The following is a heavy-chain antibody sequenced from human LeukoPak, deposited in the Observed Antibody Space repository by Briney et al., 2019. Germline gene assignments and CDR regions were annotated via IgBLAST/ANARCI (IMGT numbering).Heavy chain of an antibody. D-gene: IGHD3-16*01. Sequence: PGGSLRLSCAASGFTFSDYYMSWIRQAPGKGLEWVSYISSSGSTIYYADSVKGRFTISRDNSKNTLYLQMNSLRAEDTAVYYCAKDESSRLGEPRHWGQGTLVTVSS. CDR3: AKDESSRLGEPRH. CDR2: ISSSGSTI. J-gene: IGHJ4*02. CDR1: GFTFSDYY. V-gene: IGHV3-11*01.